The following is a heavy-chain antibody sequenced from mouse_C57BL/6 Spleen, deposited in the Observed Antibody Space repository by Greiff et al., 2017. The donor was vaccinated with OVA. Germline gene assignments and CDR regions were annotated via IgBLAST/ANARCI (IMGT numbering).Heavy chain of an antibody. D-gene: IGHD1-1*01. CDR3: AFTTVVNYFDY. CDR1: GYAFSSYW. CDR2: IYPGDGDT. Sequence: VQLVESGAELVKPGASVKISCKASGYAFSSYWMNWVKQRPGKGLEWIGQIYPGDGDTNYNGKFKGKATLTADKSSSTAYMQLSSLTSEDSAVYFCAFTTVVNYFDYWGQGTTLTVSS. V-gene: IGHV1-80*01. J-gene: IGHJ2*01.